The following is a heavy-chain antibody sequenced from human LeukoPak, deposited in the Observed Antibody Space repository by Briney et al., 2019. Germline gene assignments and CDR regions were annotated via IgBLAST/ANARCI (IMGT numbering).Heavy chain of an antibody. CDR3: ARDPYYDYVWGYYGMDV. Sequence: GASVKVSCKASGYTFFTSDVSWVRQAPGQGLEWMGWISAYNGKTNYAQKFQGRVTMTTDTSTNTAYMELRSLRSDDTAVYYCARDPYYDYVWGYYGMDVWGQGTTVTVSS. J-gene: IGHJ6*02. V-gene: IGHV1-18*01. D-gene: IGHD3-16*01. CDR2: ISAYNGKT. CDR1: GYTFFTSD.